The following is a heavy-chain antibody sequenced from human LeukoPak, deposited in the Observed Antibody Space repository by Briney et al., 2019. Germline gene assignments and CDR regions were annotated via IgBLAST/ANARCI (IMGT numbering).Heavy chain of an antibody. CDR3: ARQIRGVYYYGFDP. CDR2: IYTSGST. CDR1: GGSTSSGGYS. Sequence: SETLSLTRAVSGGSTSSGGYSWSWIRQPPGKGLEWIGYIYTSGSTNYNPSLKSRVTISVDTSKNQFSLKLSSVTAADTAVYYCARQIRGVYYYGFDPWGQGTLVTVSS. J-gene: IGHJ5*02. V-gene: IGHV4-30-2*01. D-gene: IGHD3-10*01.